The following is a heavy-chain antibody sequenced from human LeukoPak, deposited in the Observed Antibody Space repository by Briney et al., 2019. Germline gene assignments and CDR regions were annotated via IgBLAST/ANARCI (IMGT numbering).Heavy chain of an antibody. J-gene: IGHJ4*02. CDR3: ARHAPYTYYYDSSGPFDY. V-gene: IGHV4-4*09. CDR2: IYTSGST. D-gene: IGHD3-22*01. CDR1: GGSISSYY. Sequence: SETLSLTCTVSGGSISSYYWSWIRQPPGKGLEWIGYIYTSGSTNYNPSLKSRVTISVDTSKNQFSLKLSSVTAADTAVYYCARHAPYTYYYDSSGPFDYCGQGTLVTVSS.